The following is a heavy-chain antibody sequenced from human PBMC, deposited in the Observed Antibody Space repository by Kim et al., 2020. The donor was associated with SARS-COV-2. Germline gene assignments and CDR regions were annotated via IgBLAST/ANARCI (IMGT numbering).Heavy chain of an antibody. V-gene: IGHV3-23*01. D-gene: IGHD3-22*01. CDR3: AKEGPYYYDSSGFFGY. Sequence: GGSLRLSCAASGFTFSSYAMSWVRQAPGKGLEWVSAISGSGGSTYYADSVKGRFTISRDNSKNTLYLQMNSLRAEDTAVYYCAKEGPYYYDSSGFFGYWGQGTLVTVSS. CDR1: GFTFSSYA. CDR2: ISGSGGST. J-gene: IGHJ4*02.